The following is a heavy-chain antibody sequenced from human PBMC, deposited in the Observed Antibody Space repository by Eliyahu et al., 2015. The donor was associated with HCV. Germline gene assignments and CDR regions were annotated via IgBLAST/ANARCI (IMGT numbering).Heavy chain of an antibody. CDR3: AREQGDFWSGSPNFIDY. CDR1: GDSVSSNSAA. CDR2: TYYRSKWYN. D-gene: IGHD3-3*01. Sequence: QVQLQQSGPGLVKPSQTLSLTCAISGDSVSSNSAAWNWIRQSPSRGLEWLGRTYYRSKWYNDYAVSVKSRITINPDTSKNQFSLQLNSVTPEDTAVYYCAREQGDFWSGSPNFIDYWGQGTLVTVSS. V-gene: IGHV6-1*01. J-gene: IGHJ4*02.